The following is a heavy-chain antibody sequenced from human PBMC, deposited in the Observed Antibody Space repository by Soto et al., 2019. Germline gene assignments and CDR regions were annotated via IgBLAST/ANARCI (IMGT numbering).Heavy chain of an antibody. CDR3: ARGPMVQGTRYDIDV. V-gene: IGHV4-59*01. CDR2: VYYSGST. D-gene: IGHD3-10*01. Sequence: SETLSLTCTVSGGSISSYYWSWIRQPPGKGLEWIGYVYYSGSTNYNPSLKSRVTISIDTSKSQFSLKLSSVTAADTAVYYCARGPMVQGTRYDIDVWGQGTTVTVSS. CDR1: GGSISSYY. J-gene: IGHJ6*02.